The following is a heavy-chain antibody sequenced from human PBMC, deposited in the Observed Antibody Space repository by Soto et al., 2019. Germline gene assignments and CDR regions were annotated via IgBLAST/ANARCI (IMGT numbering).Heavy chain of an antibody. J-gene: IGHJ4*02. CDR3: ARRGYFDN. CDR1: GISFRSYA. Sequence: QVQLVESGGGVVQPGRSLRLSCAASGISFRSYAMHWVRQAPGKGLEWVAVIYYDGSNEYYADSVKGRFTISRDNSKNTLYLEMNSLGGEDTAVYYCARRGYFDNWGQGTLVTVSS. CDR2: IYYDGSNE. D-gene: IGHD3-10*01. V-gene: IGHV3-30-3*01.